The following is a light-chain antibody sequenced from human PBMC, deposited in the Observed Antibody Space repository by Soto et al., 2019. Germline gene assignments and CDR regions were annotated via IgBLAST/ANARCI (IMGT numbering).Light chain of an antibody. V-gene: IGLV1-44*01. CDR3: ASWDDSLNGWV. Sequence: QSVLTQPPSASGTPGQRVTISCSGSSSNIGSNTVNWYQQLPGTAPQHLIYSNNHRPSGVPDRFSGSKSGTSASLAISGLQYEDEADYYCASWDDSLNGWVFGGGTKLTVL. CDR2: SNN. J-gene: IGLJ3*02. CDR1: SSNIGSNT.